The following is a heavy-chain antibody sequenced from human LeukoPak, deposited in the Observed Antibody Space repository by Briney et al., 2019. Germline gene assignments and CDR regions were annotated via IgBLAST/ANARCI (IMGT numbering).Heavy chain of an antibody. CDR2: IGPGGGSI. J-gene: IGHJ4*02. CDR3: AGDWTGYQYYFDS. CDR1: GFTFSSYS. Sequence: GRSLRLSCAASGFTFSSYSMNWVRQAPGKGLEWVSSIGPGGGSIFYAHSVKGRFTISRDNAKNSLYLQMNSLRAEDTAIYYCAGDWTGYQYYFDSWGQGTLVTV. V-gene: IGHV3-21*04. D-gene: IGHD3/OR15-3a*01.